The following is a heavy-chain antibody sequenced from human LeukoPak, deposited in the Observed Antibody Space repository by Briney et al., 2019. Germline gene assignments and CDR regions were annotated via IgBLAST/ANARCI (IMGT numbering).Heavy chain of an antibody. D-gene: IGHD6-6*01. Sequence: GGSLRLSCTASGFSFSGHWMHWVRQLPGKGLVWVSRISPTGSTTSYADSVKGRFTVSRDNAKNTLYLQVNNLRAEDTAVYYCARGPNSNWSGLDFWGQGTLLTVSS. CDR3: ARGPNSNWSGLDF. CDR1: GFSFSGHW. J-gene: IGHJ4*02. V-gene: IGHV3-74*01. CDR2: ISPTGSTT.